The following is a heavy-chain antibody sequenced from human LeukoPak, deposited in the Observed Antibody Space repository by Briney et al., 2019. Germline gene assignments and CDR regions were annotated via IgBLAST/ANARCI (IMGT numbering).Heavy chain of an antibody. D-gene: IGHD5-18*01. V-gene: IGHV3-30*02. J-gene: IGHJ4*02. CDR1: GFTFSSYG. CDR3: AREVVVVDTAMVTFIDY. CDR2: IRYDGSNK. Sequence: PGGSLRLSCAASGFTFSSYGMHWVRQAPGKGLEWVAFIRYDGSNKYYADSVKGRFTISRDNSKNTLYLQMNSLRAEDTAVYYCAREVVVVDTAMVTFIDYWGQGTLVTVSS.